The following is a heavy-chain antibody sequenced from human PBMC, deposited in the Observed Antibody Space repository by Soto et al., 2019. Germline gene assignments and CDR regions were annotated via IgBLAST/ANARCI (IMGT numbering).Heavy chain of an antibody. Sequence: ETLSLSCAASGFTFDDYGMSWVRQAPGKGLEWVSGINWNGDSTGYADSMKGRFTISRDNAKNSLYLQMNSLRVEDTAFYYCARDGGWGCSYGNNWFDPWGQGTLVTVSS. V-gene: IGHV3-20*04. D-gene: IGHD5-18*01. J-gene: IGHJ5*02. CDR2: INWNGDST. CDR3: ARDGGWGCSYGNNWFDP. CDR1: GFTFDDYG.